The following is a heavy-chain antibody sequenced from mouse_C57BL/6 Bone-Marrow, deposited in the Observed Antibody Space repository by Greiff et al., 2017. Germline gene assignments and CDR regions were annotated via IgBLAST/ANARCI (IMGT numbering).Heavy chain of an antibody. CDR2: IDPEDGET. V-gene: IGHV14-1*01. CDR1: GFNIKDYY. D-gene: IGHD1-1*01. J-gene: IGHJ2*01. Sequence: VQLQQSGAELVRPGASVKLSCTASGFNIKDYYMHWVKQRPEQGLEWIGRIDPEDGETEYAPKFQGKATMAADTSSHTAYLQLSSLTSEDTAVYYCTPTVAFDYWGQGTTRTVAS. CDR3: TPTVAFDY.